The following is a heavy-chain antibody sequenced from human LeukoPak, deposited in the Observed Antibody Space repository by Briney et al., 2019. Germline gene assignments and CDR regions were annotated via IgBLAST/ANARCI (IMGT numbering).Heavy chain of an antibody. CDR2: IYSGGST. V-gene: IGHV3-66*02. J-gene: IGHJ4*02. CDR1: GFTVSSNY. Sequence: SGGSLRLSCAASGFTVSSNYMSWVRQAPGKGLEWVSVIYSGGSTYYADSVKGRFTISGDNSKNTLYLQMNSLRAEDTAVYYCARGGGLRFLEWLFDYWGQGTLVTVSS. D-gene: IGHD3-3*01. CDR3: ARGGGLRFLEWLFDY.